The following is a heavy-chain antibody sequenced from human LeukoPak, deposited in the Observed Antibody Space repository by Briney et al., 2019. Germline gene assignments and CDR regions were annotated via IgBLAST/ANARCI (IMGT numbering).Heavy chain of an antibody. V-gene: IGHV1-2*04. CDR2: INPNSGGT. CDR1: GYTFTGYY. J-gene: IGHJ4*02. Sequence: ASVKVSCKASGYTFTGYYMHWVRQAPGQGLEWMGWINPNSGGTNYAQKFQGWVTMTRDTSISTAYMELSRLRSDDTAVYYCVREDYSNSFDYGGQEPLATVSP. D-gene: IGHD4-11*01. CDR3: VREDYSNSFDY.